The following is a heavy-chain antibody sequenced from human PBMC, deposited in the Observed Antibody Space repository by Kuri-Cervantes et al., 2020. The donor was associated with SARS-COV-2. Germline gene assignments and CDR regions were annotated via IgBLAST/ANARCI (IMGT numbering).Heavy chain of an antibody. D-gene: IGHD3-16*02. CDR1: GYSFTSYW. CDR2: IDPSDSYT. V-gene: IGHV5-10-1*01. CDR3: AIYVWGSYRYGMDV. Sequence: GESLKISCTGSGYSFTSYWISWVRQMPGKGLEWMGRIDPSDSYTNYSPSFQGHVTISADKSISTAYLQWSSLKASDTAMYYCAIYVWGSYRYGMDVWGQGTTVTVSS. J-gene: IGHJ6*02.